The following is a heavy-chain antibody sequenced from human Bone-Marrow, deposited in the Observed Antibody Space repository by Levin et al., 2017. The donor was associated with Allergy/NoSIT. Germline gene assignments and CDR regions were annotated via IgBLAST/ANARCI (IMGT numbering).Heavy chain of an antibody. D-gene: IGHD2-8*02. CDR2: IYYSGST. V-gene: IGHV4-59*01. CDR3: ARATPSGGNSYYYFYMDV. CDR1: GGSITSYY. J-gene: IGHJ6*03. Sequence: ESLKISCTVSGGSITSYYWTWIRQSPEKRLEWIGYIYYSGSTNYNPSLKTRVTMSVDTSKNLFSLNLRSVTAADSAVYYCARATPSGGNSYYYFYMDVWGKGTTVTVSS.